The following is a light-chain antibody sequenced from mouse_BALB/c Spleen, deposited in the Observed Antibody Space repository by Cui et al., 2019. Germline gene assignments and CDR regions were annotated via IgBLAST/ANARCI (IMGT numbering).Light chain of an antibody. CDR2: LRS. J-gene: IGKJ4*01. V-gene: IGKV2-112*01. CDR1: KSLLYKDGKTY. CDR3: QQLVEYPRT. Sequence: DIVITQDDLSIPVTSGESVSISCRSSKSLLYKDGKTYLNWFLQRPGQSPQLLIYLRSTRASGVSDRFSGSGSGTDFTLEISRVKAEDVGVYYCQQLVEYPRTFGSGTKLEIK.